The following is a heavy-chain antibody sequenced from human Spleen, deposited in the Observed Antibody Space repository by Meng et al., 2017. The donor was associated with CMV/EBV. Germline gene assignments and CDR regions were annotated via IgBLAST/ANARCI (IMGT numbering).Heavy chain of an antibody. V-gene: IGHV4-39*07. CDR1: GGSISSSSYY. CDR2: IYYSGST. Sequence: SETLSLTCTVSGGSISSSSYYWGWIRQPPGKGLEWIGSIYYSGSTYYNPSLKSRVTISVDTSKNQFSLKLSSVTAADTAVYYCARGSCSSTSCYLVSLLLDNWFDPWGQGTLVTVSS. J-gene: IGHJ5*02. CDR3: ARGSCSSTSCYLVSLLLDNWFDP. D-gene: IGHD2-2*01.